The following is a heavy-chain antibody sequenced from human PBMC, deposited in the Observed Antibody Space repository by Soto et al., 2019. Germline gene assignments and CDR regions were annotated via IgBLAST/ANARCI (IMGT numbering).Heavy chain of an antibody. CDR1: GYTFTSYG. CDR3: ARGRYGEY. Sequence: QVHLVQSGAEVKKPGASVKVSCKASGYTFTSYGITWVRQAPGQGLEWMGWISAHNGNTGNAKKRQGRVSVTRDTSTSTADMELRSLRSDDAAVYYCARGRYGEYWGQGALVAVSS. CDR2: ISAHNGNT. D-gene: IGHD3-10*01. J-gene: IGHJ4*02. V-gene: IGHV1-18*01.